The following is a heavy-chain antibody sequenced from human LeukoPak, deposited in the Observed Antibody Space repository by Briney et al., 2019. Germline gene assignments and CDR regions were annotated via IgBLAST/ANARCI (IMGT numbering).Heavy chain of an antibody. Sequence: GGSLRLSCAASGFTFSSYEINWVRQAPGKGLEWVSYISSGGSTIYYADSVKGRFTISRDNAKNSLYLQMNSLRAEDTAVYYCSRNKDTVMTHWGQGTLVTVSS. J-gene: IGHJ4*02. CDR1: GFTFSSYE. D-gene: IGHD5-18*01. V-gene: IGHV3-48*03. CDR3: SRNKDTVMTH. CDR2: ISSGGSTI.